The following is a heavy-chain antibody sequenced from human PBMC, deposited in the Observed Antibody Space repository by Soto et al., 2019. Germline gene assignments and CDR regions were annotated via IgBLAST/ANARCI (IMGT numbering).Heavy chain of an antibody. V-gene: IGHV3-73*02. CDR1: GFTFSGSA. J-gene: IGHJ2*01. D-gene: IGHD2-21*02. CDR3: TRHALQYCGGDCYLLPYFDL. Sequence: EVQLVESGGGLVQPGGSLKLSCAASGFTFSGSAMHWVRQASGKGLEWVGRIRSKANNYATAYAASVKGRFTISRDDSKNTAYLQMYSLKTEDTAVYYCTRHALQYCGGDCYLLPYFDLWGRGTLVTVSS. CDR2: IRSKANNYAT.